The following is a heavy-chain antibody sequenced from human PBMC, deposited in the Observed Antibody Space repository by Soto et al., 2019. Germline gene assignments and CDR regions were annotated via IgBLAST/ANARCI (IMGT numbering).Heavy chain of an antibody. J-gene: IGHJ4*02. D-gene: IGHD3-10*01. CDR3: ATLFYGSGSPSPPDY. CDR2: VFRSGST. V-gene: IGHV4-59*08. Sequence: SETLSLTCTVSGGSISNYYWSWIRQPPGKGLEWVGCVFRSGSTNYNPSLKSRVAISVDTSKNQFSLNLRSVTAADTAVYYCATLFYGSGSPSPPDYWGQGTLVTVSS. CDR1: GGSISNYY.